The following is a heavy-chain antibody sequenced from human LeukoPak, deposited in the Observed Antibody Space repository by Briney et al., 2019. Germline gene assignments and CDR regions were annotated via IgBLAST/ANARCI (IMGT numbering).Heavy chain of an antibody. D-gene: IGHD3-22*01. CDR3: AKDRKIVVVITLDY. V-gene: IGHV3-23*01. CDR2: ISGSGGST. CDR1: GFTFSTYA. J-gene: IGHJ4*02. Sequence: GGSLRLFCTASGFTFSTYAMSWVRQAPGKGLEWVSAISGSGGSTYYADSVKGRFTISRDNSKNTLYLQMNSLRAEDTAVYYCAKDRKIVVVITLDYWGQGTLVTVSS.